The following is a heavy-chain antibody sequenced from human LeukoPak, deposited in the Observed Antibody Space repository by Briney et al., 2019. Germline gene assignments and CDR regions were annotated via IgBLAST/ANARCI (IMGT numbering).Heavy chain of an antibody. V-gene: IGHV1-8*01. Sequence: ASVKVSCKASGYTFTSYDINWVRQATGQGLEWMGWMNPNSGNTGYAQKFQGRVTMTGNTSISTAYMELSSLRSEDTAVYYCARGQRGANTFFWSPPRNKPFDYWGQGTLVTVSS. CDR1: GYTFTSYD. CDR2: MNPNSGNT. J-gene: IGHJ4*02. CDR3: ARGQRGANTFFWSPPRNKPFDY. D-gene: IGHD6-25*01.